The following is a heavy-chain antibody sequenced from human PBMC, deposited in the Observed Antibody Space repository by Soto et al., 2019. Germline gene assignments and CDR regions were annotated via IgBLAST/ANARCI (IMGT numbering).Heavy chain of an antibody. Sequence: SETLSLTCTVSGGSISSGDYYWSWIRQPPGKGLEWIGYIYYSGSTYYNPSLKSRVTISVDTSKNQFSLKLSSVTAADTAVYYCARDRTTLYGMDVWGQGTTVTVSS. J-gene: IGHJ6*02. CDR3: ARDRTTLYGMDV. CDR1: GGSISSGDYY. CDR2: IYYSGST. D-gene: IGHD1-7*01. V-gene: IGHV4-30-4*01.